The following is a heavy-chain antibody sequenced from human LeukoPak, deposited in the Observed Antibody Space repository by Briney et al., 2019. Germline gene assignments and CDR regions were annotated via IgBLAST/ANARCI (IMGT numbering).Heavy chain of an antibody. V-gene: IGHV3-30*03. J-gene: IGHJ4*02. CDR1: GFTFSSYG. CDR3: ARCSPTCASGSSDY. CDR2: ISYDGSNK. Sequence: GGSLRLSCAASGFTFSSYGMHWVRQAPGKGLEWVAVISYDGSNKYYADSVKGRFTISRDNARNSLYLHMNSLRAEDTAVYYCARCSPTCASGSSDYWGQGTLVTVSS. D-gene: IGHD3-10*01.